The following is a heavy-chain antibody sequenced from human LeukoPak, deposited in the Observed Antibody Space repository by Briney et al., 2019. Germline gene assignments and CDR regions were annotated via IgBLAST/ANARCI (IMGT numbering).Heavy chain of an antibody. J-gene: IGHJ1*01. CDR3: ARGISH. CDR1: GGSFSGYY. CDR2: INHSGST. D-gene: IGHD3-9*01. Sequence: SETLSLTCAVYGGSFSGYYWSWIRQPPGKGLEWIGEINHSGSTNYNPSLKSRVTISVDTSKNQFSLKLSSVTAADTAVYYCARGISHWGQGTLVTVSS. V-gene: IGHV4-34*01.